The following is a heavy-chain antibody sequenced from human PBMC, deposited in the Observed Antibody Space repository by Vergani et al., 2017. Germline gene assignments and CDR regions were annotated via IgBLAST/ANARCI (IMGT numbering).Heavy chain of an antibody. CDR2: IYHSGST. V-gene: IGHV4-38-2*02. D-gene: IGHD1-26*01. J-gene: IGHJ4*02. CDR3: ARGGVGVTTRIDY. CDR1: NFFISSNAYY. Sequence: QVQLKESGPGLVKPSETLALTCTVSNFFISSNAYYWGWIRQPPGKGLEWIGSIYHSGSTYYNPSLKSRVTISVDTSKSQFSLKLSSVTAAATAVYYCARGGVGVTTRIDYWGQGTLVTVSS.